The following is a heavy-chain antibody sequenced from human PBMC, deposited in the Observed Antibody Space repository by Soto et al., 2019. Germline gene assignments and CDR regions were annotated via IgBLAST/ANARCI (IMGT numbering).Heavy chain of an antibody. CDR3: AKDITYDSSAYDS. CDR1: GFTFSRFG. J-gene: IGHJ4*02. V-gene: IGHV3-23*01. CDR2: ISGGGNPT. D-gene: IGHD3-22*01. Sequence: EVQLLESGGGLVQPGGSLRLSCAASGFTFSRFGMSWVRQAPGKGLEWVSGISGGGNPTYYSESVKGRFTISRDSVKNTLYLQMNSLRPEDTAAYHGAKDITYDSSAYDSWGQGTLVTVSS.